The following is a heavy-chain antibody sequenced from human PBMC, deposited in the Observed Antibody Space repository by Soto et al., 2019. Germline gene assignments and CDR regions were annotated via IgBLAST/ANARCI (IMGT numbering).Heavy chain of an antibody. Sequence: QVQLVQSGAEVKKPGSSVKVSCKASGGTFSSYAISWVRQAPGQGLEWMGGIIPIFGTANYAQKFQGRVTITADESTSTAYMELSRMRSEDTAVYYCARKGTAGHAFDIWGQGTMVTVSS. CDR2: IIPIFGTA. CDR1: GGTFSSYA. D-gene: IGHD3-10*01. V-gene: IGHV1-69*01. J-gene: IGHJ3*02. CDR3: ARKGTAGHAFDI.